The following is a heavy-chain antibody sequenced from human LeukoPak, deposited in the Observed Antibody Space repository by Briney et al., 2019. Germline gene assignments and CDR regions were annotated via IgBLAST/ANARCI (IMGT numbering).Heavy chain of an antibody. CDR1: GFTFTSSA. Sequence: EASVKVSCKASGFTFTSSAVQWVRQARGQRLEWIGWIVVGSGNTNYAQKFQERVTITRDMSTSTAYMELSSLRSDDTAVYYCAAETMTTATTEDYWGQGTLVTVSS. V-gene: IGHV1-58*01. CDR3: AAETMTTATTEDY. CDR2: IVVGSGNT. J-gene: IGHJ4*02. D-gene: IGHD4-17*01.